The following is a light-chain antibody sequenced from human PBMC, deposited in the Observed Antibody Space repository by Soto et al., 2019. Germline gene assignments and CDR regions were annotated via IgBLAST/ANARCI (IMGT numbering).Light chain of an antibody. CDR3: CSYAGSSTFYV. V-gene: IGLV2-23*01. J-gene: IGLJ1*01. CDR1: SSDVGSYNL. CDR2: EGS. Sequence: QSVVTQPASVAGSAAQSITISCTGTSSDVGSYNLVSWYQQHPGKAPKLMIYEGSKRPSGVSNRFSGSKSGNTASLTISGLQAEDEADYYCCSYAGSSTFYVFGTGTKVTVL.